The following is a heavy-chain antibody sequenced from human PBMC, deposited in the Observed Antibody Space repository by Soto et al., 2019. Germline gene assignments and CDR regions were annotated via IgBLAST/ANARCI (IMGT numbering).Heavy chain of an antibody. CDR2: ISSSSSTI. D-gene: IGHD3-10*01. V-gene: IGHV3-48*02. CDR1: GFTFSSYS. CDR3: AREGTRGGFLNWFDP. J-gene: IGHJ5*02. Sequence: EVQLVESGGGLVQPGGSLRLSCAASGFTFSSYSMNWVRQAPGKGLEWVSYISSSSSTICYADSVKGRFTISRDNAKNSLYLQMNSLRDEDTAVYYCAREGTRGGFLNWFDPWGQGTLVTVSS.